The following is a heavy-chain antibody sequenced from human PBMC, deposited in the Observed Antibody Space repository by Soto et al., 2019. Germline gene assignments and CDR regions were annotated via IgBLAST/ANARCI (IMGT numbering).Heavy chain of an antibody. D-gene: IGHD3-10*01. V-gene: IGHV4-31*03. CDR3: ARGRGSYYGSGSYYTRLFDY. J-gene: IGHJ4*02. CDR1: GGSISSGGYY. Sequence: SETLSLTCTVSGGSISSGGYYWSWIRQHPGKGLEWIGYIYYSGSTYYNPSLKSRVTISVDTSKNQFSLKLSSVTAADTAVYYCARGRGSYYGSGSYYTRLFDYWGQGTLVTVSS. CDR2: IYYSGST.